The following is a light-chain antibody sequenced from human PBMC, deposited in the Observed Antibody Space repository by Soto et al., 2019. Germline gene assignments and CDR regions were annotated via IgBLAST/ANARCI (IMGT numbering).Light chain of an antibody. CDR1: SNDVGRFNY. Sequence: SVLTQAPSASRTPGQSVTISCAGTSNDVGRFNYVSWYQHHPGKAPKLIIYDVTKRPSGVPDRFSGSKSGNTAYLTVSGLQAEDEADYFCSSFDHGTSYVYGTGTNVTV. CDR2: DVT. J-gene: IGLJ1*01. CDR3: SSFDHGTSYV. V-gene: IGLV2-8*01.